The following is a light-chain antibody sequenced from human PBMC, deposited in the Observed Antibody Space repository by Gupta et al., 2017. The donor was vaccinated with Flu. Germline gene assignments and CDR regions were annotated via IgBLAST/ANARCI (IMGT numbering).Light chain of an antibody. CDR1: SSNIGSND. CDR3: SNSDDSIGVHWV. Sequence: QAVLTHQPSASGTPGHRVNISCSGTSSNIGSNDVDWYQNFPGTDPPLLINSNEKRPSAVPPRCFCDTTCAYASPVTSARGYEDDAAEYYSNSDDSIGVHWVFGGGTKLTVL. J-gene: IGLJ3*02. CDR2: SNE. V-gene: IGLV1-47*02.